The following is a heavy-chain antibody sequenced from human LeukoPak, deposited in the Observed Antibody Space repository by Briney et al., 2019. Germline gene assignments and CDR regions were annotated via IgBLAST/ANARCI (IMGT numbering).Heavy chain of an antibody. D-gene: IGHD2-2*01. J-gene: IGHJ4*02. CDR1: GFTFSSYA. CDR3: AKDRLVPAANLDY. V-gene: IGHV3-30-3*01. Sequence: GGSLRLSCAASGFTFSSYAMHWVCQAPGKGLEWVAVISYDGSNKYYADSVKGRFTISRDNSKNTLYLQMNSLRAEDTAVYYCAKDRLVPAANLDYWGQGTLVTVSS. CDR2: ISYDGSNK.